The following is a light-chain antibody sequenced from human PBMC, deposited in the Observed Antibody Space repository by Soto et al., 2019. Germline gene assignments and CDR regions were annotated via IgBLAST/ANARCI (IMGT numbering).Light chain of an antibody. J-gene: IGKJ4*01. V-gene: IGKV3-15*01. CDR3: QQYNNWPLT. Sequence: EIVMTQSPATLSVSPGERATLSCWASQSVSSNLAWYQQKPGQAPRLLIYGASTRATAIPARFSGSGSGTEFTLTISSLQSEDFAVYYCQQYNNWPLTFGGGTKVEIK. CDR1: QSVSSN. CDR2: GAS.